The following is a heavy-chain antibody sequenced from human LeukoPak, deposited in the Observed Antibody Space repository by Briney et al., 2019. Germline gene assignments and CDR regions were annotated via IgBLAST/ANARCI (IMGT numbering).Heavy chain of an antibody. V-gene: IGHV3-7*01. Sequence: GGSLRLSCAASGFNFSDYFLTWVRQAPGKGLEWVANINQDGNEKNYVDSLEGRFTISRDNVKRSLYLQMNSLRVDDTAMYYCVRDVGYYGGNHDYWGQGTLVIVSS. D-gene: IGHD4-23*01. CDR2: INQDGNEK. CDR3: VRDVGYYGGNHDY. J-gene: IGHJ4*02. CDR1: GFNFSDYF.